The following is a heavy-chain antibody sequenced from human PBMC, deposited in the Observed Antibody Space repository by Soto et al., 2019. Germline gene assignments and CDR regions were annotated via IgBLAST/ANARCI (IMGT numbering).Heavy chain of an antibody. J-gene: IGHJ4*02. D-gene: IGHD6-19*01. CDR1: GCTFRTYA. CDR3: AKDAARTSGWYYFDF. V-gene: IGHV3-23*01. CDR2: MSNSGDET. Sequence: EVQLLESGGGLIQPGGSLRLSCAASGCTFRTYAMGWVRQAPGKGLEWVSVMSNSGDETYYADSVKGRFTISRDNFQNTLYLQLSSLRADDTAVYYCAKDAARTSGWYYFDFWCQGTLVTVSS.